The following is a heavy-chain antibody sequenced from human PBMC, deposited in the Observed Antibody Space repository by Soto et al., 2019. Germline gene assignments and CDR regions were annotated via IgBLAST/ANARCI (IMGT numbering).Heavy chain of an antibody. CDR1: GFRFSSYS. J-gene: IGHJ4*02. D-gene: IGHD3-22*01. V-gene: IGHV3-23*01. CDR2: ITGSGDKT. Sequence: EVQLLESGGGVVQPGGSLRLSCADSGFRFSSYSMSWVRQTPGKGLEWVSAITGSGDKTYYADSVKGRFTISRDNSKNTHYLQMTSLRAEDTAIYYCGTMNGYFEYWGQGNLVTVSS. CDR3: GTMNGYFEY.